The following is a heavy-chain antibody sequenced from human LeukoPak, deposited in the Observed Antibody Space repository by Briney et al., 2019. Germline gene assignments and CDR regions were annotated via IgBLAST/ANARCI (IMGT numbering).Heavy chain of an antibody. V-gene: IGHV4-4*09. J-gene: IGHJ6*03. CDR3: ATGRYDYYYYYYMDV. D-gene: IGHD5-12*01. Sequence: SETLSLTCAVSGGSISSYYWSWIRQPPGKGLEWIGYIYTSGSTNYNPSLKSRVTISVDTSKNQSSLKLSSVTAADTAVYYCATGRYDYYYYYYMDVWGKGTTVTVSS. CDR1: GGSISSYY. CDR2: IYTSGST.